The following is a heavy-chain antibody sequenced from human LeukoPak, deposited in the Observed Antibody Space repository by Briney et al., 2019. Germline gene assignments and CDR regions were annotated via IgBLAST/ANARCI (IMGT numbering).Heavy chain of an antibody. Sequence: PGVSLRLSCAASGFTFSSYWRSWVRQAPGKGLVWVSRINSDARNTNYADSVQGRFTISRDNAKNTLYLQMNSLRVEDTAVYYCASGIGVGDSFDIWGQGTMVTVSS. D-gene: IGHD3-3*01. CDR3: ASGIGVGDSFDI. CDR2: INSDARNT. CDR1: GFTFSSYW. V-gene: IGHV3-74*01. J-gene: IGHJ3*02.